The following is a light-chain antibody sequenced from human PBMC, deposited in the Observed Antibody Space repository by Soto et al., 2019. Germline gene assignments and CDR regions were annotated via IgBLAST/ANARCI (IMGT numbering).Light chain of an antibody. CDR2: WAS. V-gene: IGKV4-1*01. J-gene: IGKJ1*01. CDR3: QQYYSTPWT. Sequence: DIVMTQSPDSQAVSLGERATINCKSSQTVLHGSSNKNFLAWFQQKPGQPPKLLIFWASTRESGVPDRFSGSGSGTDFTLTISSLQAEDVAVYYCQQYYSTPWTFGQGTKVDI. CDR1: QTVLHGSSNKNF.